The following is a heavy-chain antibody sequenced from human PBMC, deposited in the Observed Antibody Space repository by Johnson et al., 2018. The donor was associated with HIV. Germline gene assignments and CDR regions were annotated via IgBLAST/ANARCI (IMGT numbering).Heavy chain of an antibody. CDR2: ISYEGSNK. CDR3: ARALTTDAFDI. D-gene: IGHD1-1*01. Sequence: VQLVESGGGVVQPGRSLRLSCAASGFTFSSYAMHWVRQAPGKGLEWVAVISYEGSNKYYADSVKARFTISRDNSKNTLYLQMNSLRAEDTAVYYCARALTTDAFDIWGQGTMVTVSS. V-gene: IGHV3-30-3*01. CDR1: GFTFSSYA. J-gene: IGHJ3*02.